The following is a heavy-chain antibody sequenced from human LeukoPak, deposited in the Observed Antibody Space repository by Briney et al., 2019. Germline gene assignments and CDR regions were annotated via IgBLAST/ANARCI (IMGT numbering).Heavy chain of an antibody. CDR1: GGYINSSNYY. D-gene: IGHD6-6*01. V-gene: IGHV4-39*07. CDR3: ARVAIRPRFYFDY. J-gene: IGHJ4*02. Sequence: PSETLSLTCSVSGGYINSSNYYWGWIRLPPGKGLEWIANIYYSGSTYYNASLRSRVSISLDTSKNQLSLRLNFVTAADTAVYYCARVAIRPRFYFDYWGQGTLVTVSS. CDR2: IYYSGST.